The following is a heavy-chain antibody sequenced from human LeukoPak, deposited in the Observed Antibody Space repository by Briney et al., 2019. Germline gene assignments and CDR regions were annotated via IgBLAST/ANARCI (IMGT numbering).Heavy chain of an antibody. Sequence: SVKVSCKASGGTFSSYAISWVRQAPGQGLEWMGGIIPIFGTANYAQKFQGRVTITTDESTSTAYMELSSLRSEDTAVYYCASPGGYCSSTSCYSTFDYWGQGTLVTVSS. CDR3: ASPGGYCSSTSCYSTFDY. CDR1: GGTFSSYA. V-gene: IGHV1-69*05. D-gene: IGHD2-2*01. J-gene: IGHJ4*02. CDR2: IIPIFGTA.